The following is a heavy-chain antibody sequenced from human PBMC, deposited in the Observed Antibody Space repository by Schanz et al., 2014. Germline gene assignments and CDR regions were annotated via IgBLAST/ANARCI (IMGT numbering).Heavy chain of an antibody. CDR1: GLTVSSNY. D-gene: IGHD3-16*01. J-gene: IGHJ6*02. V-gene: IGHV3-21*04. CDR3: ARAAYSHGLDV. Sequence: EVQLVESGGGLIQPGGSLRLSCAVSGLTVSSNYMSWVRQAPGKGLEWVSSISSSSSYIYYADSVKGRFTISRDNAKSSLFLQMNSLKTEDTAVYFCARAAYSHGLDVWGRGTTVTVSS. CDR2: ISSSSSYI.